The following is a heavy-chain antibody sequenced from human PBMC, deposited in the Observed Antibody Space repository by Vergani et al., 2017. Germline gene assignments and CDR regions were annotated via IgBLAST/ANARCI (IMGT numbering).Heavy chain of an antibody. J-gene: IGHJ5*02. CDR2: ISYDGSNK. CDR3: ARGTPQMIVVVITGNWFDP. CDR1: GFTFSSYG. V-gene: IGHV3-30*03. Sequence: QVQLVESGGGVVKPGGSLRLSCAASGFTFSSYGMHWVRQAPGKGLEWVAVISYDGSNKYYADSVKGRFTISRDNSKNTLYLQMNSLRAEDTAVYYCARGTPQMIVVVITGNWFDPWGQGTLVTVSS. D-gene: IGHD3-22*01.